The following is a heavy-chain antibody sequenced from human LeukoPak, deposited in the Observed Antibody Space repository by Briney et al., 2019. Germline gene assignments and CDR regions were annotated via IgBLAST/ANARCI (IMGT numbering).Heavy chain of an antibody. V-gene: IGHV3-30*18. CDR1: GFTFSSNG. J-gene: IGHJ6*02. Sequence: PGRSLRLSCAASGFTFSSNGMHWVRRAPGKGLEWVAVISYDGSNKYYADSVKGRFTISRDNSKNTLYLQMNSLRAEDTAVYYCAKDHRRITIFGVVIPSGSYYYYGMDVWGQGTTVTVSS. CDR3: AKDHRRITIFGVVIPSGSYYYYGMDV. D-gene: IGHD3-3*01. CDR2: ISYDGSNK.